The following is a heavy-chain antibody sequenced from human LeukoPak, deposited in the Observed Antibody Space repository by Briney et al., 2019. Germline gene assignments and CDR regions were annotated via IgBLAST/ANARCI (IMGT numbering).Heavy chain of an antibody. V-gene: IGHV4-31*03. J-gene: IGHJ5*02. Sequence: SKTLSLTCTVSGGSISRGGYYWSWIRQHPRKGLEWIGYIYYSGSTYYNPALKSRVIISVDTSKNQFSLKLSSVTAADTAVYYCSRGAVTQRLTWFDPWGQGTLVTVSS. CDR3: SRGAVTQRLTWFDP. CDR1: GGSISRGGYY. CDR2: IYYSGST. D-gene: IGHD4-17*01.